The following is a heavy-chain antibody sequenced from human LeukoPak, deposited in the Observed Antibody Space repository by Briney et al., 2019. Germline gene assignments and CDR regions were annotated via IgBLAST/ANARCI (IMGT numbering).Heavy chain of an antibody. CDR1: GFTFSSYD. Sequence: PGGSLRLSCAASGFTFSSYDMHWVRQAPGKGLEWVSGISWNSGSIGYADSVKGRFTISRDNAKNSLYLQMNSLRAEDTALYYCAKDIYGDYKSNYFDYWGQGTLVTVSS. CDR3: AKDIYGDYKSNYFDY. V-gene: IGHV3-9*01. CDR2: ISWNSGSI. D-gene: IGHD4-17*01. J-gene: IGHJ4*02.